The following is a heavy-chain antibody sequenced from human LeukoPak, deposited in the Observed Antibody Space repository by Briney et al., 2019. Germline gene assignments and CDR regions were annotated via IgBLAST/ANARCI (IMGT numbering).Heavy chain of an antibody. CDR3: ARETDPTDY. Sequence: GGSLRLSCAASGFTLSSFGMSWVRQAPGKGLEWVSAISGSSGRTYYADAVKGRFTISRDNAKNSLYLQMNSLGAEDTAVYYCARETDPTDYWGQGTLVTVSS. CDR1: GFTLSSFG. V-gene: IGHV3-23*01. D-gene: IGHD2-21*02. J-gene: IGHJ4*02. CDR2: ISGSSGRT.